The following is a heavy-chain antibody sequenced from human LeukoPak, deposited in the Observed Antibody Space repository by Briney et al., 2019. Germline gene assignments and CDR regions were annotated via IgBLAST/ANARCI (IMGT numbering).Heavy chain of an antibody. CDR2: INSDGSDK. V-gene: IGHV3-74*01. Sequence: GGSLRLSCAASGFIFRDYVMQWVRQAPGKGLVCVSRINSDGSDKRYADSVKGRFTIARDNAKNTLYLQMSSLRAEDTAVYYCVRDRDGYNYWGQGTLVTVSS. CDR1: GFIFRDYV. J-gene: IGHJ4*02. CDR3: VRDRDGYNY. D-gene: IGHD5-24*01.